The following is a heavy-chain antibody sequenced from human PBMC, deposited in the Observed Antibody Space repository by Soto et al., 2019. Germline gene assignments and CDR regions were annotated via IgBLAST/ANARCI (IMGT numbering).Heavy chain of an antibody. D-gene: IGHD2-15*01. CDR2: MNPNSGNT. Sequence: QVQLVQSGAEVKKPGASVKVSCKASGYTFTSYDINWVRQATGQGLEWMGWMNPNSGNTGYAQKFQGSVTMTRKTAIRTAYMGLGSLRSEDTAVYYCARIPVGCSPLRDGMDVWGQGPTVTVSS. CDR1: GYTFTSYD. V-gene: IGHV1-8*01. CDR3: ARIPVGCSPLRDGMDV. J-gene: IGHJ6*02.